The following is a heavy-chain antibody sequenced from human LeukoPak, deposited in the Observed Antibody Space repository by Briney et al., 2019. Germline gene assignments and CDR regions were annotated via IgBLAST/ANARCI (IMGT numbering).Heavy chain of an antibody. D-gene: IGHD6-13*01. CDR1: GGSISSYY. CDR2: IYTSGST. Sequence: SETLSLTCTVSGGSISSYYWSWIRQPPGKGLEWIGYIYTSGSTNYNPSLKSRVTISVDTSKNQFSLKLSSVTAADTAVYYCARHLIAAAGQYYYYYYYMDVWGKGTTVTVSS. J-gene: IGHJ6*03. CDR3: ARHLIAAAGQYYYYYYYMDV. V-gene: IGHV4-4*09.